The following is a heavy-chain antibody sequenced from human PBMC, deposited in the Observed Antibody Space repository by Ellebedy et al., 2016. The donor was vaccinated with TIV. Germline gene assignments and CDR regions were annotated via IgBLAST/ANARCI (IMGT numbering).Heavy chain of an antibody. CDR3: ARVLPMAAAGSFDP. J-gene: IGHJ5*02. V-gene: IGHV4-59*01. Sequence: MPSETLSLTCTVSGGSISSYYWSWIRQPPGKGLEWIGYIYYSGSTNYNPSLKSRVTISVDTSKNQFSLKLSSVTAADTAVYYCARVLPMAAAGSFDPWGQGTLVTVSS. D-gene: IGHD6-13*01. CDR2: IYYSGST. CDR1: GGSISSYY.